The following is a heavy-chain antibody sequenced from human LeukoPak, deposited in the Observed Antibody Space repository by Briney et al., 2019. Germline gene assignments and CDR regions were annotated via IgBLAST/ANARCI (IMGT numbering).Heavy chain of an antibody. J-gene: IGHJ6*03. V-gene: IGHV3-30-3*01. CDR1: EFTLSSYA. Sequence: PGTSLKLSCAASEFTLSSYAMHWVRQAPGKGLEWVAVISYDGSEKYYVDSVKGRFTISRDNAKNSLYLQMNSLTAEDTAVYYCARDPVHSSGWFAVSYYYMDVWGKGTTVTVSS. D-gene: IGHD6-19*01. CDR3: ARDPVHSSGWFAVSYYYMDV. CDR2: ISYDGSEK.